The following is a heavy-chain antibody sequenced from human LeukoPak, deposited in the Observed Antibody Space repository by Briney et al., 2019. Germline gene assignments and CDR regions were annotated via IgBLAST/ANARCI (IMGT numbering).Heavy chain of an antibody. J-gene: IGHJ6*02. CDR2: VTASAGNT. D-gene: IGHD3-10*01. CDR3: AKGDYYGSGSTFKNGMDV. Sequence: PGGSLRLSCAASGFTFSSYSMNWVRQAPGKGLEWVSAVTASAGNTYYADSVKGRFTISRDNSKNTLYLQVNSLRAEDTAVYYCAKGDYYGSGSTFKNGMDVWGQGTTVTVSS. CDR1: GFTFSSYS. V-gene: IGHV3-23*01.